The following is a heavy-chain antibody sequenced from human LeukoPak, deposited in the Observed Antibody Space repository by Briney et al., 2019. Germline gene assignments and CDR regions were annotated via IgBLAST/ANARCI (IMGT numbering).Heavy chain of an antibody. CDR2: IKQDGSEK. CDR3: ARGPIRFGELSPPGDY. V-gene: IGHV3-7*01. Sequence: GRSLRPSCAPSGFTSTIYWMSWVRHAPGNGLEWVANIKQDGSEKYYEDSAKGRFTISRENAKNSLYLQMNSLRAEDTAVYYCARGPIRFGELSPPGDYWGQGTLVTVSS. CDR1: GFTSTIYW. J-gene: IGHJ4*02. D-gene: IGHD3-10*01.